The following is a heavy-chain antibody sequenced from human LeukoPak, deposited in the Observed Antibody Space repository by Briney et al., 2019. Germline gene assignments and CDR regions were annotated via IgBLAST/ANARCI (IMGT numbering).Heavy chain of an antibody. J-gene: IGHJ4*02. V-gene: IGHV4-39*01. Sequence: PSETLSLTCTVSGGSISSSSYYWGWIRQPPGKGLEWIGSIYYSGSTYYNPSLKSRVTISVDTSKNQFSLKLSSVTAADTAVYYCARHVGATTYFDYWGQGTLVTVSS. D-gene: IGHD1-26*01. CDR1: GGSISSSSYY. CDR3: ARHVGATTYFDY. CDR2: IYYSGST.